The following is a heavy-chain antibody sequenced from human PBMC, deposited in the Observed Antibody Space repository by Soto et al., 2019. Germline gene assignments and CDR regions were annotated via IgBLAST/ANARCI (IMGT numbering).Heavy chain of an antibody. CDR1: GYTFTGYY. CDR2: INPNSGGT. J-gene: IGHJ4*02. Sequence: ASVKVSCKASGYTFTGYYMHWVRQAPGQGLEWMGWINPNSGGTNYAQKFQGRVTMTRDTSISTAYMELSRLRSDDTAVYYCARAPFGELLDKMPMGDYWGQGTLVTVSS. CDR3: ARAPFGELLDKMPMGDY. D-gene: IGHD3-10*01. V-gene: IGHV1-2*02.